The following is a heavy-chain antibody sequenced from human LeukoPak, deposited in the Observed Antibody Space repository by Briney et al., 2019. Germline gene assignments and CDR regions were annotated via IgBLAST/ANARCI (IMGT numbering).Heavy chain of an antibody. D-gene: IGHD3-16*01. CDR2: SNPSGGST. J-gene: IGHJ5*02. CDR3: ARDCKYGGSLQEWFDP. V-gene: IGHV1-46*01. Sequence: ASEKVSCKASGYTYTSYYMHWVRQASGQWLEWMGISNPSGGSTSYAQKFQGRVTMTRDTSTSTVYMELSSLRSEDTAVYYCARDCKYGGSLQEWFDPWGQGTLVTVSS. CDR1: GYTYTSYY.